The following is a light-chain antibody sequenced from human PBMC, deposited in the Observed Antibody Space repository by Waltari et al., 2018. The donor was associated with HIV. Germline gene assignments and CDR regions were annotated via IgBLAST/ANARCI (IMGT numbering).Light chain of an antibody. CDR3: SSYAGSNNLV. Sequence: QSALTQPPSASGSPGQSVTISCTGTSNNVGGYNYVSWYQQHPGKAPKLMIYEVMKRPSGVPDRFSGSKSGNTASLTVYRLQAEDEADYYCSSYAGSNNLVFGGGTKLTVL. V-gene: IGLV2-8*01. J-gene: IGLJ3*02. CDR2: EVM. CDR1: SNNVGGYNY.